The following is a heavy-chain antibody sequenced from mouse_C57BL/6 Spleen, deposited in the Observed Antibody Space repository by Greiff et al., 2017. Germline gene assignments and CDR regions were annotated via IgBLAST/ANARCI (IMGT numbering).Heavy chain of an antibody. V-gene: IGHV1-54*01. Sequence: QVQLKQSGAELVRPGTSVKVSCKASGYAFTNYLIEWVKQRPGQGLEWIGVINPGSGGTNYNEKFKGKATLTADKSSSTAYMQLSSLTSEDSAVYFCARCGDYDGFDYWGQGTTLTVSS. CDR2: INPGSGGT. CDR1: GYAFTNYL. D-gene: IGHD2-4*01. J-gene: IGHJ2*01. CDR3: ARCGDYDGFDY.